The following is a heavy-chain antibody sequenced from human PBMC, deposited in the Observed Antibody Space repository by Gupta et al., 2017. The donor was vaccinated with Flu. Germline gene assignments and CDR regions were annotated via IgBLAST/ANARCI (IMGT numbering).Heavy chain of an antibody. D-gene: IGHD5-18*01. J-gene: IGHJ4*02. Sequence: QAPGKGLEWVGHIKPKTDGATTDYATPVKGRFTISRDDSKNTLYLQMNSLKMEDTAVYYCSTVYSYGSTGFDYWGQGTLVTVSS. V-gene: IGHV3-15*01. CDR3: STVYSYGSTGFDY. CDR2: IKPKTDGATT.